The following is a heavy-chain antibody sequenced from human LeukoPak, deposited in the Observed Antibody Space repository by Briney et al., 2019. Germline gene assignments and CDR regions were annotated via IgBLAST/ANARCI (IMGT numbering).Heavy chain of an antibody. V-gene: IGHV3-23*01. CDR1: GFTFTSYA. Sequence: GGSLRLSCAASGFTFTSYAMSWVRQAPGKGLEWVSTISGSGGSTYYADSVKGRFTISRDNSKNTLYLQMNSLRAEDTAIYYCARGPQFSGPGWFDPWGQGTLVTVSS. CDR3: ARGPQFSGPGWFDP. J-gene: IGHJ5*02. CDR2: ISGSGGST. D-gene: IGHD3-10*01.